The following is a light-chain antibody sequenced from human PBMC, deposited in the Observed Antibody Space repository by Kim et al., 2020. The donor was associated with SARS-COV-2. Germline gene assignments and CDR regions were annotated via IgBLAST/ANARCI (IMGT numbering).Light chain of an antibody. Sequence: SYELTQPPSVSVSPGQTASITCSGDKLGDKYACWYQQKPGQSPVLVIYQDSKRPSGIPERFSGSNSGNTATLTISGTQAMDEADYYCQAWDSSTARFGGG. CDR3: QAWDSSTAR. V-gene: IGLV3-1*01. J-gene: IGLJ3*02. CDR1: KLGDKY. CDR2: QDS.